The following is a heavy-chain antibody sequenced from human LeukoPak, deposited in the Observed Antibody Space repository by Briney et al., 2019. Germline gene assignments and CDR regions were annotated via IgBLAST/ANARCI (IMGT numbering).Heavy chain of an antibody. CDR1: GYTFTVQY. Sequence: ASVTVSFKASGYTFTVQYLYWARETPGQGVEWMGWINPKTGDTDSTQNFRGRVTMTRDTSISTVYMEVSRLTSDDTAVYYCARRYYGMDVWGQGTTVTVSS. CDR3: ARRYYGMDV. J-gene: IGHJ6*02. V-gene: IGHV1-2*02. CDR2: INPKTGDT.